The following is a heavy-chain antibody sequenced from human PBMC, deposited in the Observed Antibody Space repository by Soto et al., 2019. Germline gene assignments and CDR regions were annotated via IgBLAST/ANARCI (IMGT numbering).Heavy chain of an antibody. Sequence: DAVKVSGKASGYTFTSYPIYWVRDAPGQRLEWMGSINAGNGNTKYSQKFQGRVTITRDTSASTAYIELSSLRSEDTAVYYCAGGFYDSRYGFDYWGQGTLVTVSS. J-gene: IGHJ4*02. D-gene: IGHD3-22*01. CDR1: GYTFTSYP. CDR3: AGGFYDSRYGFDY. V-gene: IGHV1-3*01. CDR2: INAGNGNT.